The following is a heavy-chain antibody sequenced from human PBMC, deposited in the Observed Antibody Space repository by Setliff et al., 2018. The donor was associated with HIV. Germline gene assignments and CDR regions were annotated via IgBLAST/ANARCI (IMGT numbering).Heavy chain of an antibody. J-gene: IGHJ4*02. V-gene: IGHV3-23*01. Sequence: GGSLRLSCAASGFTFSSYAMSWVRQAPGKGLERVSTISTSGADTYDAHSMKGRFTISRDNSKNTLYLQMNSLTAEDTAVYYCARENYYVTEYWGQGTLVTVSS. CDR3: ARENYYVTEY. CDR2: ISTSGADT. CDR1: GFTFSSYA. D-gene: IGHD3-10*02.